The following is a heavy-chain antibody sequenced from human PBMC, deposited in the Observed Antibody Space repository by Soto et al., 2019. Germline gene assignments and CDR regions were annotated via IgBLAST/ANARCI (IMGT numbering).Heavy chain of an antibody. J-gene: IGHJ3*02. CDR3: ARVERGTATTVVDAFDI. V-gene: IGHV4-34*01. D-gene: IGHD1-1*01. CDR2: MSHSGGT. Sequence: QVQLQQWGAGLLKPSETLSLTCAVFGGSVNSGNYYWSWIRQPPGKGLEWIGEMSHSGGTHFNPSLQGRGTISVDTSKNQFSLKMSSVTAADTALYYCARVERGTATTVVDAFDIWGPGTMVTVSS. CDR1: GGSVNSGNYY.